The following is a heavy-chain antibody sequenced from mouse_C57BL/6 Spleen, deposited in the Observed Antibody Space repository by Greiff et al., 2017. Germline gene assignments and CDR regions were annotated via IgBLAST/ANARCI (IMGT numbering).Heavy chain of an antibody. V-gene: IGHV5-4*01. D-gene: IGHD1-1*01. CDR2: ISDGGSYT. CDR3: ARDRDYGSFDY. CDR1: GFTFSSYA. Sequence: EVHLVESGGGLVKPGGSLKLSCAASGFTFSSYAMSWVRQTPEKRLEWVATISDGGSYTYYPDNVKGRFTISRDNAKNNLYLQMSHLKSEDTAMYYCARDRDYGSFDYWGQGTNLTVSS. J-gene: IGHJ2*01.